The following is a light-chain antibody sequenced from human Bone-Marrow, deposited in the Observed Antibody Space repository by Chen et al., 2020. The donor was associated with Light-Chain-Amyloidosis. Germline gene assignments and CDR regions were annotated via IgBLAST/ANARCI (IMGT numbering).Light chain of an antibody. CDR1: QTISSNY. CDR2: GSS. Sequence: EIVLTQSPGTLSLSPGEGAKLSCRASQTISSNYLTWYQQKFGQAPSLLIYGSSSRATGIPDRFTGSGSVTDFTLTINRLEREDFAVSYCQQYGTSPLTFGGGTKVEIK. V-gene: IGKV3-20*01. J-gene: IGKJ4*01. CDR3: QQYGTSPLT.